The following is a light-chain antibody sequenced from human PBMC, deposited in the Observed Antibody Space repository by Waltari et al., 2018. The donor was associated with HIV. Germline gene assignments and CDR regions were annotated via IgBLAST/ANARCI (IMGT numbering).Light chain of an antibody. CDR1: QDISGS. V-gene: IGKV1-16*02. Sequence: DIQMTQSPSSLSASVGDRVTITCRASQDISGSLTWFQQKPGKAPKPLIYPASTLQSGDPSKFSGSASGTDFTLTISSLQPDDFATYYCQQYKSYPFTFGGGTKVEI. CDR3: QQYKSYPFT. CDR2: PAS. J-gene: IGKJ4*01.